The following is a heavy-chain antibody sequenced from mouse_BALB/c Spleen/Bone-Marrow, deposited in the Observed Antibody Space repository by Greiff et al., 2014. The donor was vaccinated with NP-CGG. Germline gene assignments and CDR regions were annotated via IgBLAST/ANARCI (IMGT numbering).Heavy chain of an antibody. D-gene: IGHD2-1*01. CDR2: ISSGGSYT. Sequence: EVMLVEFGGDLVKPGGSLKLSCAASGFTFSKYGMSWVRQTPDKRLEWVANISSGGSYTYYPDSVKGRFTISRDNAKNTLYLQMSSLKSEDTAMYYCARQYGNFGVMDYWGQGTSVTVSS. J-gene: IGHJ4*01. V-gene: IGHV5-6*02. CDR3: ARQYGNFGVMDY. CDR1: GFTFSKYG.